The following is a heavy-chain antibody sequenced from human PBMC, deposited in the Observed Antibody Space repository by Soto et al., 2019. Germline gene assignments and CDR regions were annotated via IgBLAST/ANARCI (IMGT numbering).Heavy chain of an antibody. CDR2: IHPSGST. CDR3: ARYFYGSGSYYSS. J-gene: IGHJ5*02. D-gene: IGHD3-10*01. Sequence: SETLSLTCAVYGESCSGYYCSWTRQPPGKGLEWIGEIHPSGSTYYNPSLKTRVTISVDTSRNQFSLKLSSVTAADTAVYYCARYFYGSGSYYSSWGQGTLVTVSS. CDR1: GESCSGYY. V-gene: IGHV4-34*01.